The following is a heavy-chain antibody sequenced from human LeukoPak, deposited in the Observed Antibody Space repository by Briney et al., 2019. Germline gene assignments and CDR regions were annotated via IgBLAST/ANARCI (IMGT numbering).Heavy chain of an antibody. D-gene: IGHD1-26*01. Sequence: GRSLRLSCAASGFTFSTYGMHWVRQAPGKGLEWVALILYDGSNKYYPDSVKGRFTISRDNSKNTLYLQMDSLRAEDTAVYYCARDLGIGRYFDYWGQGTLVTVSS. CDR1: GFTFSTYG. J-gene: IGHJ4*02. V-gene: IGHV3-33*01. CDR3: ARDLGIGRYFDY. CDR2: ILYDGSNK.